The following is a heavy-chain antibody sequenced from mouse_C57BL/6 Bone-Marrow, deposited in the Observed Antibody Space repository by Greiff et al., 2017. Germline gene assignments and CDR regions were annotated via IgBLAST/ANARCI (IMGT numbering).Heavy chain of an antibody. CDR1: GFTFSDYY. V-gene: IGHV5-16*01. CDR2: IHYDGSST. D-gene: IGHD2-3*01. J-gene: IGHJ4*01. CDR3: ARDRGDGYWYAMDY. Sequence: EVKLVESEGGLVQPGSSMKLSCTASGFTFSDYYMAWVRQVPEKGLEWVANIHYDGSSTYYLDSLKSRFIISRDNAKNILYLQMSSLKSEDTATYYCARDRGDGYWYAMDYWGQGTSVTVSS.